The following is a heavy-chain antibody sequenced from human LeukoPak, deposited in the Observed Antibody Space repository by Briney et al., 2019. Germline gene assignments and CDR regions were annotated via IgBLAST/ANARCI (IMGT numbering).Heavy chain of an antibody. V-gene: IGHV4-59*01. CDR1: GGSIGSYY. Sequence: PSETLSLTCTVSGGSIGSYYWSWIRQPPGKGLEWIGYIYYSGSTNYNPSLKSRVTISVDTSKNQFSLKLSSVTAADTAVYYCARGGRIAVAHFDYWGQGTLVTVSS. CDR3: ARGGRIAVAHFDY. D-gene: IGHD6-19*01. CDR2: IYYSGST. J-gene: IGHJ4*02.